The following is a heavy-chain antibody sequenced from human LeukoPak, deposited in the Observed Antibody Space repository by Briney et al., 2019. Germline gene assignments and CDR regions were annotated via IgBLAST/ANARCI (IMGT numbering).Heavy chain of an antibody. D-gene: IGHD2-15*01. CDR1: GGSISSSSYY. V-gene: IGHV4-39*01. Sequence: PSETLSLTCTVSGGSISSSSYYWGWIRQPPGKGLEWIGSVCYSGTTYCNPSLKSRVAISVDTSKDQFSLKLSSVTAADTAVYFCARQRGYCSGGSCYRTPHFDYWGQGTLLTVSS. CDR3: ARQRGYCSGGSCYRTPHFDY. CDR2: VCYSGTT. J-gene: IGHJ4*02.